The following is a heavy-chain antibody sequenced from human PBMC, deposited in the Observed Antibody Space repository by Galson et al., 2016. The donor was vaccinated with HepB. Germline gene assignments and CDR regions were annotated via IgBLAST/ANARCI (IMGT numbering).Heavy chain of an antibody. CDR1: GLSLSTTGVA. D-gene: IGHD3-10*01. CDR2: IYWNDDE. V-gene: IGHV2-5*01. J-gene: IGHJ5*02. Sequence: PALVKPTQTLTLTCTISGLSLSTTGVAVGWIRQPPGKALEWLALIYWNDDERYSPPLRSNVTITKDASKNQVVLTLANMTPLDTATYFCAYRRFGWFDPWGQGTLVTVSS. CDR3: AYRRFGWFDP.